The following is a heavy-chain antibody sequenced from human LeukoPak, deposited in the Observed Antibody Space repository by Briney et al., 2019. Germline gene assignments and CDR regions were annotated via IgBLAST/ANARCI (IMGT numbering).Heavy chain of an antibody. V-gene: IGHV4-34*01. Sequence: SETLSLTCAVYGGSFSGYYWGWIRQPPGKGLEWIGTIFYSGSTYYNPSLKSRVTISVDTSKNQFSLNLRSVTAADTAVYYCAKGYCGSTSCYSYYFYYYMDVWGKGTTVTVSS. CDR2: IFYSGST. CDR1: GGSFSGYY. D-gene: IGHD2-2*01. CDR3: AKGYCGSTSCYSYYFYYYMDV. J-gene: IGHJ6*03.